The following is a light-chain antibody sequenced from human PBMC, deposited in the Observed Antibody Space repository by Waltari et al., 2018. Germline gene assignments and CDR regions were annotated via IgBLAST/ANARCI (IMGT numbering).Light chain of an antibody. CDR1: QTVRTTY. CDR2: GAS. V-gene: IGKV3-20*01. Sequence: EIVLTQSPGTLSLSPGERATLSCRASQTVRTTYLAWYQQKPGQAPTLLIYGASSRATGIPDRVSGSVSGTDCSLTISSLGPEDFAVYYCQQYDISPLPFGGGTKVEIK. J-gene: IGKJ4*01. CDR3: QQYDISPLP.